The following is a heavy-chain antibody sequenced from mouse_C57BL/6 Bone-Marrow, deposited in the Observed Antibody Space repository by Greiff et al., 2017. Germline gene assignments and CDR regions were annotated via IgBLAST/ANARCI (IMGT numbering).Heavy chain of an antibody. CDR3: DKPYIYSDYDVLYYYAMDY. J-gene: IGHJ4*01. V-gene: IGHV14-3*01. D-gene: IGHD2-4*01. CDR1: GFNIKNTY. CDR2: IDPANGNT. Sequence: VQLQQSVAELVRPGASVKLSCTASGFNIKNTYMHWVKQRPEQGLEWIGRIDPANGNTKYAPKFQGKATITADTSSNTAYLQISSLTSEDTAIYYCDKPYIYSDYDVLYYYAMDYWGQGTSVTVSS.